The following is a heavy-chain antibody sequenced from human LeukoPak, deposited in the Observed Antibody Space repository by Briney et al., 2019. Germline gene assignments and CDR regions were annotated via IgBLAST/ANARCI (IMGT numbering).Heavy chain of an antibody. CDR2: IDSDGSST. J-gene: IGHJ3*02. Sequence: GGSLRLSCAASGFTFSRYWMHWVRQAPGKGLVRVSRIDSDGSSTINADSVKGRFTISRDNAKNTLYLQMNSLRVEDTALYFCAKGGSPPEALGDAFDIWGQGTMVTVSS. CDR3: AKGGSPPEALGDAFDI. V-gene: IGHV3-74*01. CDR1: GFTFSRYW. D-gene: IGHD1-26*01.